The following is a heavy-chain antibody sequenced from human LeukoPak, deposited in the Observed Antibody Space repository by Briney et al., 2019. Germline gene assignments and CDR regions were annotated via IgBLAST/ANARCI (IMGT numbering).Heavy chain of an antibody. CDR3: AIDGCGVDHGYFDY. J-gene: IGHJ4*02. CDR2: INTNTGNP. V-gene: IGHV7-4-1*02. Sequence: ASVKVSCKASGYTFSKYALNWVRQAPGQGLEWMGWINTNTGNPTYAQGFTGRFVFSLDTSVSTAYLQISSLKAEDTAVYYCAIDGCGVDHGYFDYWGQGTLVTVSS. D-gene: IGHD2-21*01. CDR1: GYTFSKYA.